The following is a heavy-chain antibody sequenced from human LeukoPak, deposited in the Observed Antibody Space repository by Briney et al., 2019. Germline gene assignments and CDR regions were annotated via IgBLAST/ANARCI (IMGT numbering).Heavy chain of an antibody. V-gene: IGHV1-46*01. Sequence: ASVKVSCKASGYTFTTYYMHWVRQAPGQGLEWRGIINPSGGSTSYAQKFQGRVTLTRDMSTSTVYMELSSLRSEDTAVYYCAREVVPPATGFDYWGQGTLVTVSS. CDR3: AREVVPPATGFDY. D-gene: IGHD2-2*01. CDR1: GYTFTTYY. J-gene: IGHJ4*02. CDR2: INPSGGST.